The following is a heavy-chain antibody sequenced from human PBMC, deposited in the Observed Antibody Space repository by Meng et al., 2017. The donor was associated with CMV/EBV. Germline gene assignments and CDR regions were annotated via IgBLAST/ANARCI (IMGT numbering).Heavy chain of an antibody. V-gene: IGHV3-20*04. Sequence: GGSLRLSCAASGFTFDDYGMSWVRQAPGKGLEWVSGINWNGGSTGYADSVKGRFTISRDNAKNSLYLQMNSLRAEDTAVYYCARKGDLELFDYWGQGTLVTVSS. CDR1: GFTFDDYG. CDR2: INWNGGST. CDR3: ARKGDLELFDY. J-gene: IGHJ4*02. D-gene: IGHD1-7*01.